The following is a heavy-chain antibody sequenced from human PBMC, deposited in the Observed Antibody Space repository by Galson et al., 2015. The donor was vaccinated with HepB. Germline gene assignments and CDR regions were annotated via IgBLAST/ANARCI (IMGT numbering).Heavy chain of an antibody. Sequence: ETLSLTCSVSGGSISTSSYYWGWVRQSPGKGLEWIGSIYYSGRTYYNPSLKSRVTISVDTSKNQFSLRLTSVTAADTAVYYCASRHYYFRSGTWHNVSDYWGQGTQVTVSS. D-gene: IGHD3-10*01. CDR1: GGSISTSSYY. J-gene: IGHJ4*02. CDR3: ASRHYYFRSGTWHNVSDY. CDR2: IYYSGRT. V-gene: IGHV4-39*07.